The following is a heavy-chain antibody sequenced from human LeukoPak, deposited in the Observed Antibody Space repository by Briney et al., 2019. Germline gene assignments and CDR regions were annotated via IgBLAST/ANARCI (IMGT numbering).Heavy chain of an antibody. V-gene: IGHV4-61*02. CDR1: GGSISSGSYY. D-gene: IGHD4-11*01. CDR2: IYTSGST. J-gene: IGHJ4*02. Sequence: SQTLSLTCTVSGGSISSGSYYWSWIRQPAGKGLEWIGRIYTSGSTNYNPSLKSRVTISVDTSKNQFSLKLSSVTAADTAVYYRARETLSNSVDYWGQGTLVTVSS. CDR3: ARETLSNSVDY.